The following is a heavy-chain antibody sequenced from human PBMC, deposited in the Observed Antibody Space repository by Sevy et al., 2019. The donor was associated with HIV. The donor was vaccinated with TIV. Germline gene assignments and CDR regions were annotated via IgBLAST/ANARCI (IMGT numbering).Heavy chain of an antibody. CDR3: ARGYGSRVVVVGATRAWWFDP. J-gene: IGHJ5*02. V-gene: IGHV4-34*01. CDR1: GGSFSDYY. Sequence: SETLSLTCAVYGGSFSDYYWSWIRQPPGKGLEWIGEITHSGSTNYNPSLKSRVTISVDTSKNQFSLKLSSVTAADTAVYYCARGYGSRVVVVGATRAWWFDPWGQGTLVTVSS. D-gene: IGHD2-15*01. CDR2: ITHSGST.